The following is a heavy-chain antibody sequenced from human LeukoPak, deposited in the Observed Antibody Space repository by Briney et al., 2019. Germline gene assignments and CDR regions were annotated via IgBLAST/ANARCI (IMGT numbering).Heavy chain of an antibody. J-gene: IGHJ6*04. CDR2: IIPIFGTA. D-gene: IGHD3-10*01. CDR1: GGTFSSYA. Sequence: RASVKVSCKASGGTFSSYAISWVRQAPGQGLEWMGGIIPIFGTANYAQKFQGRVTITADESTSTAYMELSSLRSEDTAVYYCARATRGSGSYYKGMRYYGMDVWGKGTTVTVSS. V-gene: IGHV1-69*13. CDR3: ARATRGSGSYYKGMRYYGMDV.